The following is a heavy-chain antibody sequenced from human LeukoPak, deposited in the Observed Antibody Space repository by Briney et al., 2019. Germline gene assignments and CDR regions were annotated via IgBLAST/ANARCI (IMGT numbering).Heavy chain of an antibody. Sequence: KAGGSLRLSCAASGFTFSSYSMNWVRQAPGKGLEWVSSISSSSSYIYYADSVKGRFTISRDNAKNSLYLQMNSLRAEDTAVYYCAREGLGILTGYYGWGQETLVTVSS. J-gene: IGHJ4*02. CDR3: AREGLGILTGYYG. CDR2: ISSSSSYI. CDR1: GFTFSSYS. V-gene: IGHV3-21*01. D-gene: IGHD3-9*01.